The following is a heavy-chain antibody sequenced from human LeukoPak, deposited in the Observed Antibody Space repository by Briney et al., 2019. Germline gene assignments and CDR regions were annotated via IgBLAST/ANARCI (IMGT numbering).Heavy chain of an antibody. D-gene: IGHD3-16*02. CDR2: SYPGDSDT. CDR1: GYSCTSYW. Sequence: GESLKISCKGSGYSCTSYWIGWVRQMPGKGLEWMGISYPGDSDTRYSPSFQGQVTISADKSISTAYLQWSSLKASDTAMYYCARADYIMITFGGVIAPDYFDYWGQGTLVTVSS. V-gene: IGHV5-51*01. J-gene: IGHJ4*02. CDR3: ARADYIMITFGGVIAPDYFDY.